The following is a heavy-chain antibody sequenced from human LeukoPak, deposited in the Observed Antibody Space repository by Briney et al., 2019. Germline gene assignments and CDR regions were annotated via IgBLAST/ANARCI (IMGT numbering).Heavy chain of an antibody. D-gene: IGHD6-13*01. CDR1: GFTFDDYA. CDR3: AKDRRIAAAGKYGMDV. J-gene: IGHJ6*02. V-gene: IGHV3-9*01. Sequence: GGSLRLSCAASGFTFDDYAMHWVRQAPGKGLEWVSTIKWNSGSIGYADSVKGRSTISRDNAKNSLYLQMNSLRPEDTALYYCAKDRRIAAAGKYGMDVWGQGTSVTVSS. CDR2: IKWNSGSI.